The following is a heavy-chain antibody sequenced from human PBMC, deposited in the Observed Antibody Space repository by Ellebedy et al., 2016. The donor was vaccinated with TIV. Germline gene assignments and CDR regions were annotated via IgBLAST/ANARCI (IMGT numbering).Heavy chain of an antibody. Sequence: SETLSLTCTVSGGSISSSSYYWGWIRQPPGKGLEWIGSIYYSGSTYYNPSLKSRVTISVDTSKNHFSLKLSPVTAADTAVYYCARVIWYYDFWSGYPSHFDYWGQGTLVIVSS. CDR2: IYYSGST. CDR1: GGSISSSSYY. V-gene: IGHV4-39*02. J-gene: IGHJ4*02. CDR3: ARVIWYYDFWSGYPSHFDY. D-gene: IGHD3-3*01.